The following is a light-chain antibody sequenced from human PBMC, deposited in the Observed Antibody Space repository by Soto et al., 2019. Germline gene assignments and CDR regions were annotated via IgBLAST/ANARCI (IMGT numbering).Light chain of an antibody. J-gene: IGKJ1*01. V-gene: IGKV3-20*01. CDR1: QSIVANY. CDR2: GVS. Sequence: EIVLTQSPGTLSLSPGEGATLSCRASQSIVANYLAWYQQKPGQSPRLLIYGVSSRATGIPDRFSGSGSRTDFTLTINRLEPEDSAVYHCQQYGSSPGTFGQGTKVEIK. CDR3: QQYGSSPGT.